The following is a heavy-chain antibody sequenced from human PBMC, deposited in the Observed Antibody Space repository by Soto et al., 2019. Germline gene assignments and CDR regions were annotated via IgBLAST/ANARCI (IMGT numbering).Heavy chain of an antibody. J-gene: IGHJ5*02. CDR2: INAANDDT. CDR3: VRRHVSPTGIDWFDP. CDR1: GYSFTSYG. D-gene: IGHD1-1*01. V-gene: IGHV1-3*01. Sequence: QVQLVQSGTEVKKPGASVKVSCKASGYSFTSYGIHWVRQAPGQRLAWMGWINAANDDTIYSPTFRGRVTITRCTSASTAHMGLSSLRFEDRAVYYCVRRHVSPTGIDWFDPWGQGTLVTVPS.